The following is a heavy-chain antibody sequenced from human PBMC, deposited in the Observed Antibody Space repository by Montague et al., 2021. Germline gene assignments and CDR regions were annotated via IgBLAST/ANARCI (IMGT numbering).Heavy chain of an antibody. D-gene: IGHD6-13*01. Sequence: SLRLSCAASGFSFSSYWVHWFRQAPGKGLLWVSRITLDGSSTTFADSVKGRFTTSRDNAKATLYLQMNSLRVEDTAVYYCARNLASAAPGAFDIWGQGTMVTVSS. CDR3: ARNLASAAPGAFDI. J-gene: IGHJ3*02. CDR2: ITLDGSST. CDR1: GFSFSSYW. V-gene: IGHV3-74*01.